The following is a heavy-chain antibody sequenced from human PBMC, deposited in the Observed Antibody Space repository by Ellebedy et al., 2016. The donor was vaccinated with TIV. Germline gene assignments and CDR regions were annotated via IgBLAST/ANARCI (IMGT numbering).Heavy chain of an antibody. J-gene: IGHJ4*02. CDR3: ATNRDYKFGF. D-gene: IGHD4-11*01. CDR2: INIDGSTT. V-gene: IGHV3-74*01. Sequence: GESLKISCAASGFTFSSYWMHWVRQAPGKGLVWVSRINIDGSTTTYADSMKGRFTISRDNSKNTLYLQMNSLRAEDTAVYYCATNRDYKFGFWGQGTLVIVSS. CDR1: GFTFSSYW.